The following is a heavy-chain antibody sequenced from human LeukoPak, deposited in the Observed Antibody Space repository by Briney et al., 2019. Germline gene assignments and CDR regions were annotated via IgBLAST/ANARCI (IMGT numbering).Heavy chain of an antibody. J-gene: IGHJ5*02. CDR1: GGSFSGYY. D-gene: IGHD3-16*02. V-gene: IGHV4-34*01. CDR2: INHSGST. Sequence: PSETLSLTCAVYGGSFSGYYWSWIRQPPGKGLEWIGEINHSGSTNYNPSLKSRVTISVDTSKNQFSLKLGSVTAADTAVYYCARSSDYVWGSYRTWGQGTLVTVSS. CDR3: ARSSDYVWGSYRT.